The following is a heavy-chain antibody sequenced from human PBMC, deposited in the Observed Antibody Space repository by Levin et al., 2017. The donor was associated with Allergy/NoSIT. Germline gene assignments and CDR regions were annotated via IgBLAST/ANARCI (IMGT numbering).Heavy chain of an antibody. Sequence: GGSLRLSCTGSGFTFGDYAMSWVRQAPGKGLEWVGFIRNKAHGGTTEYAASVKGRLTISRDDSRSIAYLQMNRLKTEDTAVYFCARGGPPNYDYNWGSYRDGYFDYWGQGTLVTVSS. V-gene: IGHV3-49*04. CDR1: GFTFGDYA. D-gene: IGHD3-16*02. CDR2: IRNKAHGGTT. CDR3: ARGGPPNYDYNWGSYRDGYFDY. J-gene: IGHJ4*02.